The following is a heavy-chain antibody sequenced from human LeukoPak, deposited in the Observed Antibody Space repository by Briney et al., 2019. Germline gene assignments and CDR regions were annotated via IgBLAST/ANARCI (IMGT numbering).Heavy chain of an antibody. CDR1: GFTFSDYY. J-gene: IGHJ6*03. CDR2: ISASGGST. Sequence: GGSLRLSCAASGFTFSDYYMSWVRQAPGKGLEWVSSISASGGSTNYADSVKGRFTISRDNSKNTVYLQMNSLRAEDTAVYYCAKVMKGSERLTMVRGVIIKTAGLYYMDVWGKGTTVTVSS. V-gene: IGHV3-23*01. D-gene: IGHD3-10*01. CDR3: AKVMKGSERLTMVRGVIIKTAGLYYMDV.